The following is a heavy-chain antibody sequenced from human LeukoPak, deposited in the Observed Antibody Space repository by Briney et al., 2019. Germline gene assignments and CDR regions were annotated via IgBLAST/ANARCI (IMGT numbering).Heavy chain of an antibody. CDR3: ARGQYDFWSGSRSAFDI. CDR2: IYYSGST. J-gene: IGHJ3*02. Sequence: SSETLSLTCTVSGGSISSYYWSWIRQSPGKGLEWIGYIYYSGSTNYNPSLKSRVTISVDTSKNQFSLKLSSVTAADTAVYYCARGQYDFWSGSRSAFDIWGQGTMVTVSS. D-gene: IGHD3-3*01. V-gene: IGHV4-59*01. CDR1: GGSISSYY.